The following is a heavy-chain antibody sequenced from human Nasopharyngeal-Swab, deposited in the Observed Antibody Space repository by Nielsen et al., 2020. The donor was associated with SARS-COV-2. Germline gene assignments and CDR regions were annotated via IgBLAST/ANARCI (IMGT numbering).Heavy chain of an antibody. Sequence: AAVKKSCRASSDTFADYYIHWGRQDAGQGLVGGVCINPNTGDTKYTQKFQGRVTVTRDKSRSTAYIELSRLRSDDTAVYYCARDYYDNYDSDYWGQGTLVTVSS. D-gene: IGHD3-22*01. CDR2: INPNTGDT. J-gene: IGHJ4*02. CDR1: SDTFADYY. CDR3: ARDYYDNYDSDY. V-gene: IGHV1-2*02.